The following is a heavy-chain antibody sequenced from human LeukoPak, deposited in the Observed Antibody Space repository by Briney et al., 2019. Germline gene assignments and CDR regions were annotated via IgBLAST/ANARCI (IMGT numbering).Heavy chain of an antibody. CDR1: GFTFSSYG. J-gene: IGHJ6*02. Sequence: GRSLRLSCAASGFTFSSYGMHWVRQAPGKGLEWVADIWYDGSNKYYADSVKGRFTISRGNSKNTLYLQMNSLRAEDTAVYYCARDGDPDYYGSGSYDYYYYYGMDVWGQGTTVTVSS. CDR2: IWYDGSNK. CDR3: ARDGDPDYYGSGSYDYYYYYGMDV. V-gene: IGHV3-33*01. D-gene: IGHD3-10*01.